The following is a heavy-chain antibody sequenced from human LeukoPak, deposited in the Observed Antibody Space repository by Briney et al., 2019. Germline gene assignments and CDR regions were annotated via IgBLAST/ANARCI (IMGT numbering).Heavy chain of an antibody. V-gene: IGHV3-64*01. D-gene: IGHD6-19*01. CDR1: GGTFSSYA. Sequence: GASVKVSCKASGGTFSSYAMHWVRQAPGKGLEYVSAISSNGGSTYYANSVKGRFTISRDNSKNTLYLQMGSLRAEDMAVYYCARGSSSGWFKYNWFDPWGQGTLVTVSS. J-gene: IGHJ5*02. CDR3: ARGSSSGWFKYNWFDP. CDR2: ISSNGGST.